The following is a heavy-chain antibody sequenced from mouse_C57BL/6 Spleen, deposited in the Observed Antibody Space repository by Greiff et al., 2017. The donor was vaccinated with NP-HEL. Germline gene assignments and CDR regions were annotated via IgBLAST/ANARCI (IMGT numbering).Heavy chain of an antibody. CDR1: GYSITSGYY. CDR3: ARTTVVGGYYFDY. Sequence: DVQLQESGPGLVKPSQSLSLTCSVTGYSITSGYYWNWIRQFPGNKLEWMGYISYDGSNNYNPSLKNRISITRDTSKNQFFLKLNSVTTEDTATYYCARTTVVGGYYFDYWGQGTTLTVSS. V-gene: IGHV3-6*01. D-gene: IGHD1-1*01. J-gene: IGHJ2*01. CDR2: ISYDGSN.